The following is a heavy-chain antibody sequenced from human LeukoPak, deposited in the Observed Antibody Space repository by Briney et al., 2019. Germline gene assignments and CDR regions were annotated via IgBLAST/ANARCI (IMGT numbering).Heavy chain of an antibody. J-gene: IGHJ4*02. D-gene: IGHD1-26*01. Sequence: GGSLRLSCAASGFTFSSYGMHWVRQAPGKGLEWVAVISYDGSNKYYADSVKGRFTISRDNSKNTLYLQMNSLRAEDTVVYYCAKGPSWELFFDYWGQGTLVTVSS. V-gene: IGHV3-30*18. CDR2: ISYDGSNK. CDR1: GFTFSSYG. CDR3: AKGPSWELFFDY.